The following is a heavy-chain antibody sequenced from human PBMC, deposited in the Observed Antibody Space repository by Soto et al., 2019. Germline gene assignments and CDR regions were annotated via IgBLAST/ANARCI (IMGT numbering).Heavy chain of an antibody. CDR2: IYGGGST. CDR3: AKSLVAARGMSYDCYFMDV. D-gene: IGHD6-13*01. J-gene: IGHJ6*03. Sequence: LVPMRDRWSVSDVTIVDFYWRWIRKNTGKGLEWIGYIYGGGSTNHNPSLESRVTISVDTSKNQLSLKLSSVTAADTAVYYCAKSLVAARGMSYDCYFMDVWGKGTTVTGSS. CDR1: DVTIVDFY. V-gene: IGHV4-59*01.